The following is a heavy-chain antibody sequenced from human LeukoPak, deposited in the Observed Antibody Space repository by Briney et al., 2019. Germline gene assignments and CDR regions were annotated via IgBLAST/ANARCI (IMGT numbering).Heavy chain of an antibody. V-gene: IGHV1-2*02. D-gene: IGHD1-26*01. CDR3: ARGGKSEVGTCDH. CDR1: GHTFTGYY. CDR2: INPISGDT. Sequence: ASVKVSCKASGHTFTGYYAQWVRQAPGQGLEWMGWINPISGDTHYAPKFQGRVTMTRDTSISTAYMELTRLTSDDTAVYFCARGGKSEVGTCDHWGQGTLVTVSS. J-gene: IGHJ4*02.